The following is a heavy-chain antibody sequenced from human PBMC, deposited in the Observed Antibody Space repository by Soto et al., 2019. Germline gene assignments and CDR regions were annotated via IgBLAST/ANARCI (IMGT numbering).Heavy chain of an antibody. CDR1: GFTFSDYY. J-gene: IGHJ6*03. V-gene: IGHV3-11*01. Sequence: GGSLRLSCAASGFTFSDYYMSWIRQAPGKGLEWVSYISSSGSTIYYADSVKGRFTISRDNAKNSLYLQMNSLRAEDTPVYYCARASGDDFWSGYYYYYMDVWGKGTTVTVSS. D-gene: IGHD3-3*01. CDR3: ARASGDDFWSGYYYYYMDV. CDR2: ISSSGSTI.